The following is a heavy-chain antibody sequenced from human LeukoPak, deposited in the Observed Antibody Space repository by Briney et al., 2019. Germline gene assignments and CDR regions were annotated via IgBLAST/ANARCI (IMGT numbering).Heavy chain of an antibody. D-gene: IGHD1-26*01. CDR1: GGSFSGYY. CDR3: ARVKSGSYPPERDSPQHNWFDP. J-gene: IGHJ5*02. CDR2: INHIGST. Sequence: SETLSLTCAVYGGSFSGYYWSRIRQPPGKGLEWIGEINHIGSTNYNPSLKSRVTISVDTSKNQFSLKPSSVTAADTAVYYCARVKSGSYPPERDSPQHNWFDPWGQGTLVTVSS. V-gene: IGHV4-34*01.